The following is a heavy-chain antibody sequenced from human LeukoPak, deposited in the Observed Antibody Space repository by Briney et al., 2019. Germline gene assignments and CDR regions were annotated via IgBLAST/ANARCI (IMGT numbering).Heavy chain of an antibody. CDR1: GFTFSSYA. CDR2: ISGSGGST. V-gene: IGHV3-23*01. Sequence: QPGGSLRLSCAAPGFTFSSYAMSWVRQAPGKGLEWVSAISGSGGSTYYADSVKGRFTISRDNSKNTQYLQMNSLRAEDTAVYYCAKAPIAALNYYFDYWGQGTLVTVSS. CDR3: AKAPIAALNYYFDY. D-gene: IGHD6-13*01. J-gene: IGHJ4*02.